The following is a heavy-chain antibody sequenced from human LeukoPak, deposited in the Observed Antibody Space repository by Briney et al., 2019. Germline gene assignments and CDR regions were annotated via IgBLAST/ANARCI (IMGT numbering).Heavy chain of an antibody. Sequence: PSETLSLTCAVYGGSFSGYYWSWIRQPPGKGLGWIGEINHSGSTNYNPSLRSRVTISVDTSKNQFSLKLSSVTAADTAVYYCARGLGVRGPPRTAFDIWGQGTMVTVSS. CDR2: INHSGST. V-gene: IGHV4-34*01. CDR3: ARGLGVRGPPRTAFDI. D-gene: IGHD3-10*01. CDR1: GGSFSGYY. J-gene: IGHJ3*02.